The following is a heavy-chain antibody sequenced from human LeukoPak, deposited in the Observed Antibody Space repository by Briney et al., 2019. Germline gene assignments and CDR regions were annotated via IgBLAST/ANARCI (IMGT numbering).Heavy chain of an antibody. J-gene: IGHJ4*02. CDR1: GFTFSSYW. CDR3: ARSRCSGGSCYSYFFDY. V-gene: IGHV3-7*01. Sequence: GGSLRLSCAASGFTFSSYWMSWVRQAPGKGLEWVANIKQDGSEKYYVDSVKGRFTISRDNAKNSPYLQMNSLRAEDTAVYYCARSRCSGGSCYSYFFDYWGQGTLVTVSS. D-gene: IGHD2-15*01. CDR2: IKQDGSEK.